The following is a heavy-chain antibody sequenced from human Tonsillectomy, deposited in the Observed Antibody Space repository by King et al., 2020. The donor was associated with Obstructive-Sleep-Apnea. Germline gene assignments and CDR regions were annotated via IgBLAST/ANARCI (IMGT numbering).Heavy chain of an antibody. CDR2: LSYNGNTI. CDR1: VFTFSDYA. Sequence: VQLVESGGGLVQPGGSLRLSCSGSVFTFSDYAMHWVRQAPGKGLQYVSSLSYNGNTIYHADSVKGRFTISRDNSKNTLYLQMSSLRAEDTAVYYCVKDPRRDGYNWFDYWGQGTLVTVSS. CDR3: VKDPRRDGYNWFDY. V-gene: IGHV3-64D*09. D-gene: IGHD5-24*01. J-gene: IGHJ4*02.